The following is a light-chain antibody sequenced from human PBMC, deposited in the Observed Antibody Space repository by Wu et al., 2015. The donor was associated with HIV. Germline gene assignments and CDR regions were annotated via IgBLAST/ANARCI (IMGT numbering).Light chain of an antibody. J-gene: IGKJ4*01. CDR3: QQYGSSPV. CDR2: GAS. Sequence: EIVLTQSPGTLSLSPGERATLSCRASQSVGSSYLAWYQQKPGQAPRFVIYGASSRATGIPDRFSGSGSGTDFTLTISRLEPEDFAVYYCQQYGSSPVFGGGTKVEIK. CDR1: QSVGSSY. V-gene: IGKV3-20*01.